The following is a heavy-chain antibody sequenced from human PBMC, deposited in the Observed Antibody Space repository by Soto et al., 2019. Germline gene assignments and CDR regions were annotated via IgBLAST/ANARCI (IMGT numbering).Heavy chain of an antibody. J-gene: IGHJ4*02. CDR3: ARDPSEDYDILTGPFDY. CDR1: GGTFSIYT. V-gene: IGHV1-69*04. D-gene: IGHD3-9*01. Sequence: SVKVSCKASGGTFSIYTISWVRQAPGQGLEWMGRIIPILGIANYEQKFQGRVTITADKSTSTAYMELSSLRSEDTAVYYCARDPSEDYDILTGPFDYWGQGTLVTVSS. CDR2: IIPILGIA.